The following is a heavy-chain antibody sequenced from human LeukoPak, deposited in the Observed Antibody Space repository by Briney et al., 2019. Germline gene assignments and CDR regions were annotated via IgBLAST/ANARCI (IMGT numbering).Heavy chain of an antibody. CDR3: AKDSIPYTAMVSVDY. D-gene: IGHD5-18*01. CDR1: GFTFSSYS. CDR2: ISGSGGST. J-gene: IGHJ4*02. V-gene: IGHV3-23*01. Sequence: GGSLRLSCAASGFTFSSYSMNWVRQAPGKGLEWVSAISGSGGSTYYADSVKGRFTISRDNSKNTLYLQMNSLRAEDTAVYYCAKDSIPYTAMVSVDYWGQGTLVTVSS.